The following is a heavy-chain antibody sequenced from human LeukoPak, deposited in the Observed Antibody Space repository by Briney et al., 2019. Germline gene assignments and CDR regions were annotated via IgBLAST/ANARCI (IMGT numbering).Heavy chain of an antibody. J-gene: IGHJ3*02. D-gene: IGHD5-12*01. CDR1: GFTFSSYG. CDR2: ISDDGSHK. CDR3: AKKRLRGPPDAFDI. V-gene: IGHV3-30*18. Sequence: GGSLRLSCAASGFTFSSYGMHWVRQAPGKGPEWVAVISDDGSHKYYADSVKGRFTISRDNSKNTLYLQMDSLRAEDTAVFYCAKKRLRGPPDAFDIWGQGTMVTVSS.